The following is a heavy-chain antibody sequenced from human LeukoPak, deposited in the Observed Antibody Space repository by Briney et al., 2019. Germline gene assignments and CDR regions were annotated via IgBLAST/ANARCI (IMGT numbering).Heavy chain of an antibody. CDR2: MNPNSGNT. J-gene: IGHJ3*02. V-gene: IGHV1-8*01. CDR3: ASSLYDSSPGAFDI. D-gene: IGHD3-22*01. CDR1: GYTFTSYD. Sequence: VKVSRKASGYTFTSYDINWVRQAAGQGLEWMGWMNPNSGNTGYAQKFQGRVTITRDTSASTAYMELSSLRSEDTAVYYCASSLYDSSPGAFDIWGQGTMVTVSS.